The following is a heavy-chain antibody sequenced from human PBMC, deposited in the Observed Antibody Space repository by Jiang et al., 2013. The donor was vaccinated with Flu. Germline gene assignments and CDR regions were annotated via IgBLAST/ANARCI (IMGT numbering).Heavy chain of an antibody. D-gene: IGHD6-19*01. CDR2: ISYDGNEE. CDR1: GFIFDIYG. J-gene: IGHJ4*01. V-gene: IGHV3-30*18. CDR3: AKGQTVAGEFDS. Sequence: VQLVESGGGVVRPGRSLRLSCAASGFIFDIYGMHWVRQAPGKGLEWVASISYDGNEETYADSVKGRLTISRDNSENTVSLHMNSLRPEDTAIYYCAKGQTVAGEFDSWGQGSLVTVSP.